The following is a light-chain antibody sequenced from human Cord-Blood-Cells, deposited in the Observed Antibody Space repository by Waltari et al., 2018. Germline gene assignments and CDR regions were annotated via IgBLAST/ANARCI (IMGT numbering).Light chain of an antibody. CDR3: CSYAGSSTSWV. CDR2: EVS. CDR1: SSDVGSYNL. V-gene: IGLV2-23*02. Sequence: QSALTQPASVSGSPGQSITISCTGTSSDVGSYNLVSWYQQHPGKAPKLMMYEVSKRPSGVSNRFSGSKSGNTASLTSSGLQAEDEADYYCCSYAGSSTSWVFGGGTKLTVL. J-gene: IGLJ3*02.